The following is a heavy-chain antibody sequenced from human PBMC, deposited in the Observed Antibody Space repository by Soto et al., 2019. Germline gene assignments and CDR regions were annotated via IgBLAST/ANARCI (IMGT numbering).Heavy chain of an antibody. D-gene: IGHD2-21*02. CDR2: IYYSGSI. CDR1: GGSISSDNYH. V-gene: IGHV4-30-4*08. J-gene: IGHJ6*02. Sequence: SETLSLTCTVSGGSISSDNYHWTWIRQSPGKGLEWIGYIYYSGSIFYNPSFKSRVTISVDTSKNQFSLQLSSVSAADTAVYFCAREDDGGDRDYYGLDVWGQGTTVTVSS. CDR3: AREDDGGDRDYYGLDV.